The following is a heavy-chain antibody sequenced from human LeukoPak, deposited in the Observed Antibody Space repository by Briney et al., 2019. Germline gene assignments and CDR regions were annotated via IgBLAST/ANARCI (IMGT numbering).Heavy chain of an antibody. V-gene: IGHV3-48*01. CDR2: ISSDSSTI. D-gene: IGHD3-10*01. Sequence: GGSLRLSCAASGFTFSTYSINWVRQAPGKGLEWVSYISSDSSTIYYADSLKGRFTISRDNAKNSLSLLMNSLRPEDTAICYCAKLFESGTYNNFFHYWGQGTLVTVSS. J-gene: IGHJ4*02. CDR1: GFTFSTYS. CDR3: AKLFESGTYNNFFHY.